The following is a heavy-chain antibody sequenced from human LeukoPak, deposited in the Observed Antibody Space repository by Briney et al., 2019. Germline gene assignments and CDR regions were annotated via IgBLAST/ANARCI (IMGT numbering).Heavy chain of an antibody. V-gene: IGHV4-39*07. CDR2: IHYSGST. D-gene: IGHD6-13*01. Sequence: PSETLSLTCTVSGGSISSSNYYWAWIRQPPGKGLEWIGNIHYSGSTNYNPSLKSRVTISVDTSKNQFSLKLSSVTAADTAVYYCARATFLRYSSSCVWFDPWGQGTLVTVSS. CDR1: GGSISSSNYY. J-gene: IGHJ5*02. CDR3: ARATFLRYSSSCVWFDP.